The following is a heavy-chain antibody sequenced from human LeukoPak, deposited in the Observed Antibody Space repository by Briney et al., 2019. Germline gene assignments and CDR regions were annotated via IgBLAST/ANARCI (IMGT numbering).Heavy chain of an antibody. CDR3: ARGLPPRTAAGPLDY. V-gene: IGHV3-21*01. CDR1: GFTFSSYS. D-gene: IGHD6-13*01. Sequence: GGSLRLSCAASGFTFSSYSMNWVRQAPGKGLEWVSSISSSSSYIYYADSVKGRFTISRDNAKNSLYLQMNSLRAEDTAVYYCARGLPPRTAAGPLDYWGQGTLVTVSS. CDR2: ISSSSSYI. J-gene: IGHJ4*02.